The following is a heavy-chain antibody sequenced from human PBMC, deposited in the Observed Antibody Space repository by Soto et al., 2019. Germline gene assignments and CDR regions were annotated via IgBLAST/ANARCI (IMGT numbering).Heavy chain of an antibody. Sequence: GGSLRLSCAASGFTVSSNYMSWVRQAPGKGLEWVSVIYSGGSTYYADSVKGRFTISRDNSKNTLYLQMNSLRAEDTAVYYCAREGSIAARDYYYYGMDVWGQGTTVTVSS. CDR3: AREGSIAARDYYYYGMDV. V-gene: IGHV3-53*01. J-gene: IGHJ6*02. CDR1: GFTVSSNY. CDR2: IYSGGST. D-gene: IGHD6-6*01.